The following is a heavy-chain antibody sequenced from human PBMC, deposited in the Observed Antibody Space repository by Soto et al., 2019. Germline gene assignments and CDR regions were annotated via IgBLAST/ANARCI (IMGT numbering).Heavy chain of an antibody. J-gene: IGHJ4*02. D-gene: IGHD3-3*01. V-gene: IGHV2-5*02. Sequence: QITLKESGPTVVKLTETLTLTCTFSGFSLTTSGVGVGWVRQSPGKAPEWLALIYWDDDKRYSTSLNSRLIITKDTSKSQVVLTMANVDPADTATYYCAHRVLRTVFGLVTTTAIYFDFWGPGTPVVVSS. CDR3: AHRVLRTVFGLVTTTAIYFDF. CDR2: IYWDDDK. CDR1: GFSLTTSGVG.